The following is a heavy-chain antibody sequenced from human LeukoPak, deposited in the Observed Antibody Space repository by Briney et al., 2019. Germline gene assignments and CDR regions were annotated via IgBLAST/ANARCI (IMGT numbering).Heavy chain of an antibody. D-gene: IGHD2-15*01. CDR1: GGTFSSYA. Sequence: GSSVKVSCKASGGTFSSYAISWVRQAPGQGLEWMGGIIPIFGTANYAQKFQGGVTITTDESTSTAYMELSSLRSEDTAVYYCARSYCSGGSCFHFDYWGQGTLVTVSS. J-gene: IGHJ4*02. V-gene: IGHV1-69*05. CDR2: IIPIFGTA. CDR3: ARSYCSGGSCFHFDY.